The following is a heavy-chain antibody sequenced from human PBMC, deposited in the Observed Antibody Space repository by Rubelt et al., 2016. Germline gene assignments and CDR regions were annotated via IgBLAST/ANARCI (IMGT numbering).Heavy chain of an antibody. D-gene: IGHD3-22*01. V-gene: IGHV4-59*08. Sequence: SRVTISEDTSKNQFSLKLNSVTAADTAVYYCARHQLAYYYGSSGYPNYFDSWGQGTLVTVSS. CDR3: ARHQLAYYYGSSGYPNYFDS. J-gene: IGHJ4*02.